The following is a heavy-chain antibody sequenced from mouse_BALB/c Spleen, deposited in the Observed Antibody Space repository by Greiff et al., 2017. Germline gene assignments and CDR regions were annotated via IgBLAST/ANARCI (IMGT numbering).Heavy chain of an antibody. Sequence: QVQLKESGPELVRPGESVKISCKGSGYTFTDYAMHWVKQSHAKSLEWIGVISIYYDNTNYNQKFKGKATMTVDKSSSTAYMELARLTSEDSAIYYCARGNYYGSSFYYYAMDYWGQGTSVTVSS. V-gene: IGHV1-67*01. J-gene: IGHJ4*01. CDR2: ISIYYDNT. CDR1: GYTFTDYA. D-gene: IGHD1-1*01. CDR3: ARGNYYGSSFYYYAMDY.